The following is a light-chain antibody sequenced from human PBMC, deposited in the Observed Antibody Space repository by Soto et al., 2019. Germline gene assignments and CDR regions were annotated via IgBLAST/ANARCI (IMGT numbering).Light chain of an antibody. CDR1: QSVSSSY. V-gene: IGKV3-20*01. J-gene: IGKJ2*01. CDR3: QLYGGSHMFS. CDR2: AAS. Sequence: EVVLTQSPGTLSLSPGEGATLSCRASQSVSSSYLAWYQQKPGQAPRLLIYAASSSATGIPDRFSGSGSGTDFTLTISRLEPADFAVYYCQLYGGSHMFSFGQGTKLEIK.